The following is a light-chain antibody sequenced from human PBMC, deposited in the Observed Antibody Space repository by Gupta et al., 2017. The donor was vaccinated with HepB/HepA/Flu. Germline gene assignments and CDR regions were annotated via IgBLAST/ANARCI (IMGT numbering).Light chain of an antibody. Sequence: EIVLTQSPGTLSVSPGERVTLSCRASQNVDDNYLAWYQQKPGQAPRLLIYDASSRATGIPDRFSGSGSGTEFTLTISRREPEDFAVFYCQHEGSSSITFGQGTQVEIK. CDR1: QNVDDNY. J-gene: IGKJ5*01. CDR3: QHEGSSSIT. V-gene: IGKV3-20*01. CDR2: DAS.